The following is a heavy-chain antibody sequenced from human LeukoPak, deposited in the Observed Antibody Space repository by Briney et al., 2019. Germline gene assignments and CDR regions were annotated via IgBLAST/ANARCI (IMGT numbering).Heavy chain of an antibody. CDR2: IIPIFGTA. Sequence: SVKVSCKASGGTFSSYAISWVRQAPGQGLEWMGGIIPIFGTANYAQKFQGRVTITADESTSTAYMELSSLRSEDTAVYYRARGIAARYDAFDIWGQGTMVTVSS. D-gene: IGHD6-6*01. J-gene: IGHJ3*02. CDR1: GGTFSSYA. CDR3: ARGIAARYDAFDI. V-gene: IGHV1-69*01.